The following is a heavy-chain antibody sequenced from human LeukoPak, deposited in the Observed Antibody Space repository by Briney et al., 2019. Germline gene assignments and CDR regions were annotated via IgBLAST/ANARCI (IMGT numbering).Heavy chain of an antibody. J-gene: IGHJ4*02. Sequence: PGGALRLSCLASGFTFGGYGMSLFRQAPGKGLEWVGFIRSKAYGVTTEYAASVKGRFTISRDDSKSIAYLQMNSLKSEDTAVYYCTRDPSHYYDSSGYYYNWGQGTLVTVSS. D-gene: IGHD3-22*01. CDR3: TRDPSHYYDSSGYYYN. CDR2: IRSKAYGVTT. V-gene: IGHV3-49*03. CDR1: GFTFGGYG.